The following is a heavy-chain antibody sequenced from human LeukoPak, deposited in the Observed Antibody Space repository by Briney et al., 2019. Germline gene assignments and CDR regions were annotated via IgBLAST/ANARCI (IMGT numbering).Heavy chain of an antibody. J-gene: IGHJ4*02. CDR1: GFTFSTYW. V-gene: IGHV3-7*01. Sequence: GGSLRLSCAASGFTFSTYWMNWVRQAPGKGLEWVANIKPDGSDKYYVDSVKGRFTVSRDNAKNSLSLQMNSLRDEDRAVYYCARNKRGDYWGQGALVAVSS. D-gene: IGHD1/OR15-1a*01. CDR3: ARNKRGDY. CDR2: IKPDGSDK.